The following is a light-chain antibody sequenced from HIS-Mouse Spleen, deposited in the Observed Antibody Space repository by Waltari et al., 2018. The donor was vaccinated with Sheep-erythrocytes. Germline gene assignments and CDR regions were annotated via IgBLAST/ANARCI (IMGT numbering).Light chain of an antibody. J-gene: IGLJ1*01. CDR2: EVS. CDR1: SSDVGGYNY. CDR3: CSYAGSYNYV. V-gene: IGLV2-11*01. Sequence: QSALTQPRSVSGSPGQSVTISCTGTSSDVGGYNYVSWYQQHPGKAPKLMIYEVSTRPSGVPDRFSGSKSGNTASLTISGLQAEDEADYYCCSYAGSYNYVFGTGTKVTVL.